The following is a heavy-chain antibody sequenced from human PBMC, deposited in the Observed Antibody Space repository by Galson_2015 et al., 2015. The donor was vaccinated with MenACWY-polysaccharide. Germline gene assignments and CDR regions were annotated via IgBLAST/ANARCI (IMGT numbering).Heavy chain of an antibody. J-gene: IGHJ3*02. V-gene: IGHV3-48*02. D-gene: IGHD3-16*01. CDR3: VRVSGHFYYYDSGDLKQGPSDM. CDR1: GFRFRTYR. CDR2: IRTEGDTT. Sequence: SLRLSCAGSGFRFRTYRMNWVRQAPGEGLEWASYIRTEGDTTHYADSVKGRFTVSRDNAKDSMYLQMNSLRDEDTAIYYCVRVSGHFYYYDSGDLKQGPSDMWGRGTMVTVSS.